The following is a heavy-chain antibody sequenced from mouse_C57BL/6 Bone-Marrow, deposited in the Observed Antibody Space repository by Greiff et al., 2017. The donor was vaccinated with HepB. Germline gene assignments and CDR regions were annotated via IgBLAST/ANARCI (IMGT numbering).Heavy chain of an antibody. CDR1: GFTFTDYY. Sequence: EVKVEESGGGLVQPGGSLSLSCAASGFTFTDYYMSWVRQPPGKALEWLGFIRNKANGYTTEYSASVKGRFTISRDNSQSILYLQMNALRAEDSATYYCARGSYAMDYWGQGTSVTVSS. CDR2: IRNKANGYTT. J-gene: IGHJ4*01. CDR3: ARGSYAMDY. V-gene: IGHV7-3*01.